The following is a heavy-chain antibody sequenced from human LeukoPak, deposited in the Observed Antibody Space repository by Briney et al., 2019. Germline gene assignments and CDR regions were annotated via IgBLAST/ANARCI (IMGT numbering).Heavy chain of an antibody. CDR1: GGSISSGDYY. V-gene: IGHV4-30-4*01. CDR2: ISHGGGT. D-gene: IGHD2-2*02. Sequence: SETLSLTCTVSGGSISSGDYYRSWIRQPPGKGLEWIAYISHGGGTYYNPSLKSRATISLDTSRNQFSLKLRSVTAADTAVYYCARDHLYCTTTSCYTSFYYGMDVWGQGTTVTVSS. J-gene: IGHJ6*02. CDR3: ARDHLYCTTTSCYTSFYYGMDV.